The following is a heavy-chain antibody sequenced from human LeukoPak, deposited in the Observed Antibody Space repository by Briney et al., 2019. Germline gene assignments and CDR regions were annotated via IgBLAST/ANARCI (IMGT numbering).Heavy chain of an antibody. CDR2: INHSGST. J-gene: IGHJ6*02. Sequence: PSETLSLTCAVYGGSFSGYYWSWIRQPPGKGLEWIGEINHSGSTNYNPSLKSRVTISVDTSKNQFSLKLSPVTAADTAVYYCARAKRYCSGGSCPTRYYYGMDVWGQGTTVTVSS. V-gene: IGHV4-34*01. CDR1: GGSFSGYY. D-gene: IGHD2-15*01. CDR3: ARAKRYCSGGSCPTRYYYGMDV.